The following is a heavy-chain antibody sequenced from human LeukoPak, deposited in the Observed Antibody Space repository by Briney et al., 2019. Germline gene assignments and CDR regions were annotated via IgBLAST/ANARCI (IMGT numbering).Heavy chain of an antibody. Sequence: GGSLRLSCAASGFTFSSYWMHWVRQTPGKGLMWVARIKSDGSTIYADSVKGRLTISRDNSKNTLYLQMNSLRAEDTAVYYCAKDDGWVQYANWGQGTLVTVSS. CDR3: AKDDGWVQYAN. CDR1: GFTFSSYW. J-gene: IGHJ4*02. D-gene: IGHD5-24*01. V-gene: IGHV3-74*01. CDR2: IKSDGST.